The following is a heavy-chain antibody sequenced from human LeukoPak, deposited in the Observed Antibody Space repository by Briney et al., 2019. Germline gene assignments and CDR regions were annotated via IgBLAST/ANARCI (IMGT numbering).Heavy chain of an antibody. Sequence: PGGSLRLSCAASGFTFSSYSMNWVRQAPGKGLEWVANMKHDGSGEYYVDSVKGRFIISRDNAKNSLYLQMNSLRAEDTALYYCARDHLTASGGNDYWGQGTLVTVSS. V-gene: IGHV3-7*01. CDR2: MKHDGSGE. D-gene: IGHD6-13*01. CDR1: GFTFSSYS. CDR3: ARDHLTASGGNDY. J-gene: IGHJ4*02.